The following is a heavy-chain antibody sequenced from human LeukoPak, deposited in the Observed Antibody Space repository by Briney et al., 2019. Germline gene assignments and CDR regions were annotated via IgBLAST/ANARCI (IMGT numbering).Heavy chain of an antibody. CDR2: IRYDGSNK. D-gene: IGHD3-9*01. CDR3: TIPAYILTRYYHFDY. CDR1: GFTFSSSG. V-gene: IGHV3-30*02. Sequence: GGSLRLSCAASGFTFSSSGMNWVRQAPGKGLEWVAFIRYDGSNKFYADSVRGRFTISRDNSKNTLYLQMNSLRAEDTALYYCTIPAYILTRYYHFDYWGQGTLVTVSS. J-gene: IGHJ4*02.